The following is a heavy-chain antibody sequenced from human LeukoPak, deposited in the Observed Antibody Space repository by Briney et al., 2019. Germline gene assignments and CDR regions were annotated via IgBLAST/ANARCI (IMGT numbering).Heavy chain of an antibody. J-gene: IGHJ4*02. CDR1: GFTVSSNY. D-gene: IGHD6-19*01. CDR2: FYSGGST. V-gene: IGHV3-66*01. Sequence: GGALRLSCAASGFTVSSNYMSWVRRAPGKGRRWVSIFYSGGSTYYADSVKGRFTVSRDNSKSTLYLQMSSLRAEDTAVYYCARDWGSGWYYFDYWGQGTLVTVSS. CDR3: ARDWGSGWYYFDY.